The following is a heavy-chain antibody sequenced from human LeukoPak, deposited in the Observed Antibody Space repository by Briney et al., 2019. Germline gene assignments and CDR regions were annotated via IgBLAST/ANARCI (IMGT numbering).Heavy chain of an antibody. D-gene: IGHD3-9*01. Sequence: SGGSLRLSCAASGFTFSSYSMSWVRQAPGKGLEWVSSISSSSSYIYYADSVKGRFTISRDNAKNSLYLQMNSLRAEDTAVYYCARGEDYDILTGYSPIGYFDYWGQGTLVTVSS. CDR2: ISSSSSYI. CDR1: GFTFSSYS. V-gene: IGHV3-21*01. J-gene: IGHJ4*02. CDR3: ARGEDYDILTGYSPIGYFDY.